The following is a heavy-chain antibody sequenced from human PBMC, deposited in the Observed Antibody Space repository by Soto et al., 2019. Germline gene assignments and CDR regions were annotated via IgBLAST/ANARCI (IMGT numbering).Heavy chain of an antibody. Sequence: QVQLVESGGGVVQPGRSLRLSCAASGFTFSSHAMHWVRQAPGKGLEWVAIISYDGSSQYYADSVKGRFTISRDNSKNTLYLQMNSLRAEDTALYYCAKDRGRYCSGGTCYLFDYWGQGTLVGVSS. D-gene: IGHD2-15*01. CDR2: ISYDGSSQ. CDR1: GFTFSSHA. CDR3: AKDRGRYCSGGTCYLFDY. J-gene: IGHJ4*02. V-gene: IGHV3-30*04.